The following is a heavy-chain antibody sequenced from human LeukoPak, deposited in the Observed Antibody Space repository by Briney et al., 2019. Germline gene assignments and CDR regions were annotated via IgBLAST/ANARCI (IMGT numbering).Heavy chain of an antibody. J-gene: IGHJ5*02. D-gene: IGHD1-26*01. CDR2: IYSGGST. Sequence: GGSLRLSCAASGFTVSSNYMSWVRQAPGKGLEWVSIIYSGGSTFYADSVKGRFTISRDNSKDTLYLQMNSLRAEDTAVYYCAKSYSGSYPNWFDPWGQGTLVTVSS. CDR1: GFTVSSNY. V-gene: IGHV3-53*01. CDR3: AKSYSGSYPNWFDP.